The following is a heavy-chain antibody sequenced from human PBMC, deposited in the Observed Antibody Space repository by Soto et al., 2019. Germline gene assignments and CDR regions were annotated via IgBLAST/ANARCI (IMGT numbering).Heavy chain of an antibody. J-gene: IGHJ4*02. V-gene: IGHV4-34*01. Sequence: PSETLSLTCAVYGGPLSGYYWNWIRQPPGKGLEWIGEINHSGSTNYNPSLKSRVTISVDTSKKQFSLKLRTVTAADTAVYYCARRVDYGDYLTNFDYWGQGTLVTVSS. CDR1: GGPLSGYY. CDR3: ARRVDYGDYLTNFDY. D-gene: IGHD4-17*01. CDR2: INHSGST.